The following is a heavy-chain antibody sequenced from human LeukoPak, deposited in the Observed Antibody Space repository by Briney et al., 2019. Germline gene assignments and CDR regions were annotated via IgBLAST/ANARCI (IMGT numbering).Heavy chain of an antibody. CDR1: GYTFGKYA. D-gene: IGHD5-24*01. J-gene: IGHJ4*02. CDR2: IDGGNGDT. Sequence: ASVKVSCKTSGYTFGKYAIHWVRQAPGQRFEWMGWIDGGNGDTRFSQKFQDRVSFTRDTFATTVYMEVTSLRSEDTAVYYCARGRWSATTASYYLDFWGQGTLVTVSS. CDR3: ARGRWSATTASYYLDF. V-gene: IGHV1-3*01.